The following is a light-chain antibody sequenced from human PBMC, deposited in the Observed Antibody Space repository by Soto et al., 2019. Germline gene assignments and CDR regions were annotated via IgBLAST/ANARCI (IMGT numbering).Light chain of an antibody. Sequence: QSVLTQPPSVSGSPGQSVTISCTGSRSDIGNYDRVSWYQQPPGTAPKLVIYEVSNRPSGVPDRFSGSKSGNTAPLIISGLQPEDEADYYCSSYKNNRDVIFGGGTQLTVL. V-gene: IGLV2-18*02. CDR3: SSYKNNRDVI. CDR1: RSDIGNYDR. J-gene: IGLJ2*01. CDR2: EVS.